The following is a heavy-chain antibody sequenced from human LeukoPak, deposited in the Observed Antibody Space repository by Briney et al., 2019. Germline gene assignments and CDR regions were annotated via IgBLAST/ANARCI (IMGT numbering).Heavy chain of an antibody. Sequence: ASVKVSCKASGYSFVGYGITWVRQAPGQGLEWMGWFNPENGNTNYAQKVQGRVTMTRDTSTSTVYMELSSLRSEDTAVYYCARVVAVPGRGKIVVFTPAFDYWGQGPRVTVSS. CDR3: ARVVAVPGRGKIVVFTPAFDY. V-gene: IGHV1-18*01. D-gene: IGHD3-22*01. J-gene: IGHJ4*02. CDR1: GYSFVGYG. CDR2: FNPENGNT.